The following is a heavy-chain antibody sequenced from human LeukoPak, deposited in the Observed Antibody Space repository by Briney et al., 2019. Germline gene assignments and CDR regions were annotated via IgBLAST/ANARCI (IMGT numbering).Heavy chain of an antibody. CDR3: AKGDIAGGISWYFDL. Sequence: GGSLRLSCAASGITFSRHAMAWVRQAPGKGLEWVSTISGTVIAYYADSVKGRFTISRDNSKNTLYLHMNSLRADDTAIYYCAKGDIAGGISWYFDLWGRGTLVPATS. CDR2: ISGTVIA. D-gene: IGHD1-26*01. CDR1: GITFSRHA. J-gene: IGHJ2*01. V-gene: IGHV3-23*01.